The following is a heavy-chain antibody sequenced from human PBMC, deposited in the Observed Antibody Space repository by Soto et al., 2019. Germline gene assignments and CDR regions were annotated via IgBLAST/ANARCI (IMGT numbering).Heavy chain of an antibody. Sequence: VKVSCKVSGYTLTELSMHWVRQAPGKGLEWMGGFDPEDGETIYAQKFQGRVTMTEDTSTDTAYMELSSLRSEDTAVYYCATDYDFWSGYPFDPWGQGTLVTVSS. V-gene: IGHV1-24*01. D-gene: IGHD3-3*01. CDR3: ATDYDFWSGYPFDP. CDR2: FDPEDGET. CDR1: GYTLTELS. J-gene: IGHJ5*02.